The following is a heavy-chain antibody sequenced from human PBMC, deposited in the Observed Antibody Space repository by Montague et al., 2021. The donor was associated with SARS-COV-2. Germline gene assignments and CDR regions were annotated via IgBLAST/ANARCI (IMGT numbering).Heavy chain of an antibody. CDR3: ARAYCGGDCYFYWYFDL. Sequence: CAISGDSVSSHIATWNGIRQSPPRGLEWLGRIYYRSKWYNDYAVSVKSRVIINPDTSNNRISLQLNSVTPEDTAVYYCARAYCGGDCYFYWYFDLWGRGTLVTVSS. CDR2: IYYRSKWYN. D-gene: IGHD2-21*02. J-gene: IGHJ2*01. CDR1: GDSVSSHIAT. V-gene: IGHV6-1*01.